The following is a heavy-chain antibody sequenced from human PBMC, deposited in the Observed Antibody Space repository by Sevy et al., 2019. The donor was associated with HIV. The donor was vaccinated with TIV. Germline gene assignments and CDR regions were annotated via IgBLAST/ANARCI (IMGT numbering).Heavy chain of an antibody. CDR2: IRYDGSNK. CDR1: GFTFSSYG. V-gene: IGHV3-30*02. J-gene: IGHJ6*02. Sequence: GGSLRLSCAASGFTFSSYGMHWVRQAPGKGLEWVAFIRYDGSNKYYADSVKGRFTISRDNSKNTLYLQMNSLRAEDTAVYYCAKDSLVGASYYYYGMDVWGQGTTVTVSS. CDR3: AKDSLVGASYYYYGMDV. D-gene: IGHD3-16*01.